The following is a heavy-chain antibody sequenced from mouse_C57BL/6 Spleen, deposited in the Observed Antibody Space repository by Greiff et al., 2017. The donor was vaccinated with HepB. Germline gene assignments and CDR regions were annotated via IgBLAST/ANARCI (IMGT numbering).Heavy chain of an antibody. CDR3: ASSARSSKGGGYGSPFAY. J-gene: IGHJ3*01. CDR1: GFTFTDYY. V-gene: IGHV1-36*01. CDR2: VYPYNGGT. D-gene: IGHD1-1*01. Sequence: VQLQQSGPVLVKPGPSVKISCKASGFTFTDYYMHWVKQSHGKSLEWIGLVYPYNGGTSYNQKFKGKATLTVDTSSSTAYMELNSLTSEDSAVYYGASSARSSKGGGYGSPFAYWGQGTLVTVSA.